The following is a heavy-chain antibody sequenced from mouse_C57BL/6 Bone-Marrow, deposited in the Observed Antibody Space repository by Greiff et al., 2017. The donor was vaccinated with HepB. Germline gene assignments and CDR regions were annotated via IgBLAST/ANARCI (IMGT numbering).Heavy chain of an antibody. CDR3: TTLYYYCSSYGFAY. CDR1: GFNITDDY. J-gene: IGHJ3*01. V-gene: IGHV14-4*01. Sequence: VQLQQSGAELVRPGASVKLSCTASGFNITDDYMHWVKQRPEQGLEWIGWIDPENGDTEYASKFQGKATITADTSSNTAYLQLSSLTSEDTAVYSCTTLYYYCSSYGFAYWCQGTPVTVSA. CDR2: IDPENGDT. D-gene: IGHD1-1*01.